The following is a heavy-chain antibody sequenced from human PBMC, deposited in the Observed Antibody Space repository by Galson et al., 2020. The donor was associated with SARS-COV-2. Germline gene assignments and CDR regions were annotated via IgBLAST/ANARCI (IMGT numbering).Heavy chain of an antibody. V-gene: IGHV1-2*06. CDR2: INPSRAGT. D-gene: IGHD3-9*01. Sequence: GESLKISCKASGYSFIDYYIHWVRQAPGQGLEWVGRINPSRAGTLYAQKFQGRVSMTSDTSISTVYMELSGLRHDDTAVYYCARVFYNVVTGFHGDYHRHGMDVWGQGTTVTVSS. CDR3: ARVFYNVVTGFHGDYHRHGMDV. CDR1: GYSFIDYY. J-gene: IGHJ6*02.